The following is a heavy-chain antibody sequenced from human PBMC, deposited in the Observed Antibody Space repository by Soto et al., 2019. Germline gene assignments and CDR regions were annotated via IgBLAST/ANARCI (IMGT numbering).Heavy chain of an antibody. D-gene: IGHD6-13*01. CDR3: ARDAPLGIAAAGTDYYYGMDV. CDR2: IYSGGST. CDR1: GFTVSSNY. Sequence: GGSLRLSCAASGFTVSSNYMSWVRQAPGKGLEWVSVIYSGGSTYYADSVKGRFTISRDNSKNTLYLQMNSLRAEDTAVYYCARDAPLGIAAAGTDYYYGMDVWGQGTTVTVSS. V-gene: IGHV3-53*01. J-gene: IGHJ6*02.